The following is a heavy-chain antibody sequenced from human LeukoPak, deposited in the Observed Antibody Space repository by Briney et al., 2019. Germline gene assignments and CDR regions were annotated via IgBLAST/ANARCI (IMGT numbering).Heavy chain of an antibody. CDR2: INPSGGST. J-gene: IGHJ4*02. Sequence: HEASVKVSCKASGYTFTSNYMLWVRQAPGQGLEWMGIINPSGGSTSYAQKFQGRVTMTRDTSTSTVYVELSSLRSEDTAVYYCARVGGNYPINWGQGSLVTVSS. CDR1: GYTFTSNY. V-gene: IGHV1-46*01. D-gene: IGHD1-26*01. CDR3: ARVGGNYPIN.